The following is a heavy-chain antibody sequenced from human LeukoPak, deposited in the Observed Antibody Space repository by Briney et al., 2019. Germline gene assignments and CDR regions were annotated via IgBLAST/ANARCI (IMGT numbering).Heavy chain of an antibody. V-gene: IGHV4-38-2*02. J-gene: IGHJ6*04. CDR1: GYSISSGYY. D-gene: IGHD3-10*01. CDR3: AREGHDYYGSGSSRKSLKYYYYYGMDV. Sequence: PSETLSLTCAVSGYSISSGYYWGWIRQPPGKGLEWIGSIYHSGSTYYNPSLKSRVTISVDTSKNQFSLKLSSVTAADTAVYYCAREGHDYYGSGSSRKSLKYYYYYGMDVWGKGTTVTVSS. CDR2: IYHSGST.